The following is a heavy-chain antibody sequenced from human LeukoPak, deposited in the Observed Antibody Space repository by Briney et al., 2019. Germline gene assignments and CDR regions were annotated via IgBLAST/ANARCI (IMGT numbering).Heavy chain of an antibody. J-gene: IGHJ4*02. CDR3: AGATIAAAGFSLDY. D-gene: IGHD6-13*01. Sequence: PSETLSLTCTVSGGSISNTDYYWGWIRQSPGKGLEWIGYIYYLGSTNYNPSLDGRVTISLHTSENEFSLKLTSVTAADTALYYCAGATIAAAGFSLDYWGQGTLVTVSS. CDR1: GGSISNTDYY. CDR2: IYYLGST. V-gene: IGHV4-61*08.